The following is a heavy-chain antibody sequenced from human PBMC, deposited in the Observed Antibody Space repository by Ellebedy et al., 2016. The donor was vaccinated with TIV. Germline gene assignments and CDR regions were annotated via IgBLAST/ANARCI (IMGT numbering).Heavy chain of an antibody. V-gene: IGHV3-30*04. Sequence: GESLKISCAASGFSFSTHSLHWVRQAPGKGLGWLAFISYDGSNKFYADSVEGRFPIYRDNSKTTLYLQMNSLRAEDTAVYYCARGDTYYSDISGSYYGRFFDFWGRGTLVTVSS. CDR2: ISYDGSNK. D-gene: IGHD3-22*01. CDR3: ARGDTYYSDISGSYYGRFFDF. J-gene: IGHJ4*02. CDR1: GFSFSTHS.